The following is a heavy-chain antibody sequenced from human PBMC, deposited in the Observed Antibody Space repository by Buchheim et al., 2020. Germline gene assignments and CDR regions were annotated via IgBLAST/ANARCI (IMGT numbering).Heavy chain of an antibody. V-gene: IGHV1-2*06. Sequence: QVQLVQSGAEVKKPGASVKVSCKASGYTFTGYYMHWVRQATGQGLEWMGRINHNSGGTNYAQKCQGRVTMTRDTSISTAYMELSRLRSDDTAVYYCARYDAVGYCSSTSCLGANWFDPWGQGTL. CDR3: ARYDAVGYCSSTSCLGANWFDP. J-gene: IGHJ5*02. CDR1: GYTFTGYY. CDR2: INHNSGGT. D-gene: IGHD2-2*01.